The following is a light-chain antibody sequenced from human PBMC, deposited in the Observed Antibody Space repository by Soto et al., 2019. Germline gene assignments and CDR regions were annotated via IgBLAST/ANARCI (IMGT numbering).Light chain of an antibody. Sequence: EIVLTQSPATLSLSPGERATLSCRASQSVSSSLAWYQQKPGQAPRLLIYDASNRATGIPARFSGSGSGTDFTLTISSLEPEDFAVYSCQQRSNWPITFGQGTRLEIK. V-gene: IGKV3-11*01. J-gene: IGKJ5*01. CDR1: QSVSSS. CDR2: DAS. CDR3: QQRSNWPIT.